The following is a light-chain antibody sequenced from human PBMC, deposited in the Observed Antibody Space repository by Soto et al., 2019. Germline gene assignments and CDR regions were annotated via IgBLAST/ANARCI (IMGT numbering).Light chain of an antibody. Sequence: QCALTQAASVSGSPGQSITISCTGTSSDVGAYNYVSWYQQHPGKAPKLMIYDVSNRPSGVSNRFSGSKSGNTASLTISGLQAEDEADYYCTSFTSASTQVFGGGTKLTVL. V-gene: IGLV2-14*01. J-gene: IGLJ2*01. CDR2: DVS. CDR3: TSFTSASTQV. CDR1: SSDVGAYNY.